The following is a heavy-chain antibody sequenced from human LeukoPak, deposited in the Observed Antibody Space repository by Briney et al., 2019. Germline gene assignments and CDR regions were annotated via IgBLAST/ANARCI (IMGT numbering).Heavy chain of an antibody. D-gene: IGHD3-22*01. CDR1: GFTFRSYS. J-gene: IGHJ6*02. CDR2: TSYDGSNK. CDR3: AREASSYDSSGYYSLYYYYGMDV. Sequence: GRSLRLSCAASGFTFRSYSMHWVRQAPGKGLEWVAFTSYDGSNKYYADSVKGRFTISRDNSKNTLYLQMNSLRAEDTAVYYCAREASSYDSSGYYSLYYYYGMDVWGQGTTVTVSS. V-gene: IGHV3-30-3*01.